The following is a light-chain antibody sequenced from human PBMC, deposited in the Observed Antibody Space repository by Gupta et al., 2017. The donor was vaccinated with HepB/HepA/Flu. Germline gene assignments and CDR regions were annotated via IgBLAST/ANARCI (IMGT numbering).Light chain of an antibody. Sequence: QSVPTQPPSVSGAPGQSVTISCTGRSSNIGAGYDVHWYQQLPGRAPTLLIQAHSHRPSGVPDRFSGSKSGTSASLAITGLQAEDEADYYCQSYDSSLSGSVFGGGTKLTVL. CDR2: AHS. V-gene: IGLV1-40*01. CDR1: SSNIGAGYD. J-gene: IGLJ2*01. CDR3: QSYDSSLSGSV.